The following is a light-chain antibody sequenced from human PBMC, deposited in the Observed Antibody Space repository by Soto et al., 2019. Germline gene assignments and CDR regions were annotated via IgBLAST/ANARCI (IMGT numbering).Light chain of an antibody. Sequence: EIVMTQSPATLSVSPGERATLSFRASQSVSSNLAWYQQKPGQAPRLLIYGASSRAIGIPDRFSGSVSGSDFTLTISRLEPEDFAVYYCQQYGSSGTFGQGTKVDIK. CDR1: QSVSSN. J-gene: IGKJ1*01. CDR3: QQYGSSGT. V-gene: IGKV3-20*01. CDR2: GAS.